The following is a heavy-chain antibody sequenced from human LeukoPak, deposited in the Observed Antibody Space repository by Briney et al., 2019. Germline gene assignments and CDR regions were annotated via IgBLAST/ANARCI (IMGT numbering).Heavy chain of an antibody. CDR2: IYYSGST. CDR3: AVLLGGFDY. V-gene: IGHV4-39*07. CDR1: GGSISSSSYY. J-gene: IGHJ4*02. Sequence: SEPLSLTCTVSGGSISSSSYYWGWIRQPPGKGLEWIGSIYYSGSTYYNPSLKSRVTISVDTSKNQFSLKLSSVTAADTAVYYCAVLLGGFDYWGQGTLVTVSS. D-gene: IGHD3-10*01.